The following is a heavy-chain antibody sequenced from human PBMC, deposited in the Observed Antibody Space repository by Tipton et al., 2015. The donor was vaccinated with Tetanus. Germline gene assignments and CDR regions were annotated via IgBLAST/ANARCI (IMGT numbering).Heavy chain of an antibody. D-gene: IGHD2-2*01. Sequence: TLSLTCAVSGASISSIYSWSWIRQPPGKGLGGIGYVFRSGSADHNPSLKSRVNISLDRSENQISLMLTSVTAADTAVYYCARVACSSTSCYSHYFDYWGPGSLVTVSS. CDR3: ARVACSSTSCYSHYFDY. V-gene: IGHV4-30-2*01. CDR2: VFRSGSA. CDR1: GASISSIYS. J-gene: IGHJ4*02.